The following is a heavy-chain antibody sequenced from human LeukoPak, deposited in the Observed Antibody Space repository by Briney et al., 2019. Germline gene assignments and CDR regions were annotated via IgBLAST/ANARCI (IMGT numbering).Heavy chain of an antibody. Sequence: GGSLRLSCAASGFTFSSYAMTWVRQAPGKGLEWVSVISGSGGSTYYADSVKGRFTISRDNSKNTLYLQMNNLRAEDTAVYYCAKTRGSGPFDYWGQGTLVTVSS. V-gene: IGHV3-23*01. CDR2: ISGSGGST. CDR1: GFTFSSYA. CDR3: AKTRGSGPFDY. J-gene: IGHJ4*02. D-gene: IGHD3-10*01.